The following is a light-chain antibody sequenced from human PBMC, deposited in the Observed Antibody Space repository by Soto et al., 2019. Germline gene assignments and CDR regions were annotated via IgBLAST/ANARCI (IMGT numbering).Light chain of an antibody. V-gene: IGKV3-20*01. CDR3: QQYGSSSLT. CDR2: GAS. CDR1: QSVSTSY. Sequence: EIVLTQSPGPLSLSPGERATLSCRASQSVSTSYLGWYQQKVGQAPRLLIHGASSRATGIPDRFSGSGSGTDFTLTISRLEPEDFAVYYCQQYGSSSLTFGGGTKVEIK. J-gene: IGKJ4*01.